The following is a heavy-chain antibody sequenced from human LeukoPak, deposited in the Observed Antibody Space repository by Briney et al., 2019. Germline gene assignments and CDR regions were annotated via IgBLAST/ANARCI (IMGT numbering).Heavy chain of an antibody. D-gene: IGHD7-27*01. CDR2: RSYDGSNK. CDR3: ARKFLTGRLIDY. Sequence: GGSLRLSCAASGFTFSSYGMHWVRQAPGKGLEWVAVRSYDGSNKYYADSVKGRFTISRDNSKNTLYLQMNSLRAEDTALYYCARKFLTGRLIDYWGQGTLVTVSS. J-gene: IGHJ4*02. CDR1: GFTFSSYG. V-gene: IGHV3-30*03.